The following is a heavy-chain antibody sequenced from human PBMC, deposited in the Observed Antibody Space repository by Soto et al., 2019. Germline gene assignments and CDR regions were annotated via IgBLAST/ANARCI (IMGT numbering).Heavy chain of an antibody. V-gene: IGHV1-18*01. CDR1: GYTFTSYG. D-gene: IGHD3-22*01. CDR2: ISAYNGNT. CDR3: ARDNYDSSGYYRYFDY. J-gene: IGHJ4*02. Sequence: ASVKVSCKASGYTFTSYGISCVRQAPGQGLEWMGWISAYNGNTNYAQKLQGRVTMTTDTSTSTAYMELRSLRSDDTAVYYCARDNYDSSGYYRYFDYWGQGTLVTVSS.